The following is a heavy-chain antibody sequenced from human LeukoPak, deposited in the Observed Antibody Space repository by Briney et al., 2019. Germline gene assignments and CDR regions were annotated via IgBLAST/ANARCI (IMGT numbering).Heavy chain of an antibody. J-gene: IGHJ6*03. CDR2: INTGNGNT. CDR3: ARGPSITMIRGGQWYYYMDV. V-gene: IGHV1-3*03. CDR1: VYTFTNYA. D-gene: IGHD3-10*01. Sequence: ASVKVSCKASVYTFTNYAMHSVRPAPGQRLEWMGWINTGNGNTKYSQELQGRVTMTRDTSTNTVYMELSSLRSEDTAVYYCARGPSITMIRGGQWYYYMDVWGKGTTVTISS.